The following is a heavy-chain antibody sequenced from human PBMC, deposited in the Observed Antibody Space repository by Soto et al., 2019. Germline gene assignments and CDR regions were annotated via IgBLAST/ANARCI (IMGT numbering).Heavy chain of an antibody. Sequence: GGSLRLSCAASGFTFSSYGMHWVRQAPGKGLEWVAVISYDGSNKYYADSVKGRFTSSRDNSKNTLDLQMNSLRAEDTAVYYCAKDRSETGTSIVLDYWGQGTLVTVSS. J-gene: IGHJ4*02. CDR2: ISYDGSNK. CDR1: GFTFSSYG. D-gene: IGHD1-1*01. CDR3: AKDRSETGTSIVLDY. V-gene: IGHV3-30*18.